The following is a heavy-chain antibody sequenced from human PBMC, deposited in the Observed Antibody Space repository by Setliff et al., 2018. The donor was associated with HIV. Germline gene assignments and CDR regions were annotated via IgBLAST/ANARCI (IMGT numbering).Heavy chain of an antibody. Sequence: GGSLRLSCEASGFTFSDHYMTWIRQAPGKGLEWISYIRGDSTSINYADSVKGRFIISRDNAKNSLYLQMNSLRAEDTAVYYCTRVYRAGSWDYWGQGTLVTVSS. CDR3: TRVYRAGSWDY. J-gene: IGHJ4*02. CDR1: GFTFSDHY. D-gene: IGHD6-13*01. CDR2: IRGDSTSI. V-gene: IGHV3-11*05.